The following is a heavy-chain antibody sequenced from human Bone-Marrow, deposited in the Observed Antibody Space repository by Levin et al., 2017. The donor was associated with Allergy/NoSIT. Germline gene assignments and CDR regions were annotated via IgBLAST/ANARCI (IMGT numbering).Heavy chain of an antibody. CDR3: AVGDCPDGVCYPHFRFDP. CDR1: GGTFSSYS. V-gene: IGHV1-69*02. Sequence: ASVKVSCKASGGTFSSYSINWVRQAHGQGLEWMGRIIPIVGITNYAQKFQDRVTITADKSTTTAYMELSSLTSEDMAVYYCAVGDCPDGVCYPHFRFDPWGQGTLVAVSS. D-gene: IGHD2-8*01. CDR2: IIPIVGIT. J-gene: IGHJ5*02.